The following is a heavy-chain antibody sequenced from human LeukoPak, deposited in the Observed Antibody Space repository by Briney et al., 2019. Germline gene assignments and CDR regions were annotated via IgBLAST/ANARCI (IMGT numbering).Heavy chain of an antibody. J-gene: IGHJ3*02. D-gene: IGHD3-22*01. V-gene: IGHV3-23*01. CDR3: AAAANHYYDSSGFGIGAFDI. Sequence: GGSLRLSCAASGFTFSSYWMSWVRQAPGKGLEWVSAISGSGGSTYYADSVKGRFTISRDNSKNTLYLQMNSLRAEDTAVYYCAAAANHYYDSSGFGIGAFDIWGQGTMVTVSS. CDR2: ISGSGGST. CDR1: GFTFSSYW.